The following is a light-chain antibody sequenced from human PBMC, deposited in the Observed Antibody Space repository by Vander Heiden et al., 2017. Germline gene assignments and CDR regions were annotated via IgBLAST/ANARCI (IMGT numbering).Light chain of an antibody. Sequence: QSALTQPASVSGSPGQSITISCTGTSSDVGGYNDVSWYQQHPGKAPKLMIYDVSNRPSGVSNRFSGSKSGNTASLTISGLQAEDEADYYCSSYTSSSTWVFGTGTKVTVL. J-gene: IGLJ1*01. CDR3: SSYTSSSTWV. V-gene: IGLV2-14*01. CDR1: SSDVGGYND. CDR2: DVS.